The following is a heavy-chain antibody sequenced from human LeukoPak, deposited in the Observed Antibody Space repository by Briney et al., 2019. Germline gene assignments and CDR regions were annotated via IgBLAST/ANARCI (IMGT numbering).Heavy chain of an antibody. D-gene: IGHD3-22*01. CDR2: IYSGGST. CDR1: GFTVSSNY. CDR3: ARDHRGYYYFDY. J-gene: IGHJ4*01. V-gene: IGHV3-66*01. Sequence: GGSLRLSCAASGFTVSSNYMSWVRQAPGKGLEWVSVIYSGGSTYYADSVKGRFTISRDNSKNTLYLQMNSLRAEDTAVYYCARDHRGYYYFDYWGHGTLVTVSS.